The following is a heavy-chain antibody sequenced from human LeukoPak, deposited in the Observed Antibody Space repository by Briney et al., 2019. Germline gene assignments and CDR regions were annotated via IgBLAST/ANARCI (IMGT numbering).Heavy chain of an antibody. D-gene: IGHD1-7*01. CDR3: AKEGVSITGTTTQSPYWYFDL. Sequence: GGSLRLSCAASGFTFSSYAMSWVRQAPGKGLKWVSAISGSGGSTYYTDSVKGRFTISRDNSKNMLYLQMNSLRAEDTAVYYCAKEGVSITGTTTQSPYWYFDLWGRGTLVTVSS. V-gene: IGHV3-23*01. CDR1: GFTFSSYA. CDR2: ISGSGGST. J-gene: IGHJ2*01.